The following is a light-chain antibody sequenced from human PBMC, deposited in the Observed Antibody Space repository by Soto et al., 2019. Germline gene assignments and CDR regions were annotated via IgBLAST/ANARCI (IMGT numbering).Light chain of an antibody. CDR3: QQYGSSGT. J-gene: IGKJ1*01. Sequence: EIVLTQSPGTLSLSPGERATLSCRASQSVSNNYLAWYQQKPGRAPRLLIYGASNTATGIPDRFSGSGSGNDFTLTISRLEPEDFAVYYCQQYGSSGTFGQGTKVDIK. CDR2: GAS. CDR1: QSVSNNY. V-gene: IGKV3-20*01.